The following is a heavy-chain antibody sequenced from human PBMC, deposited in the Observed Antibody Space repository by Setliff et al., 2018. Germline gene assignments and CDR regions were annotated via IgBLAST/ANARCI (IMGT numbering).Heavy chain of an antibody. D-gene: IGHD3-10*01. V-gene: IGHV3-30*02. J-gene: IGHJ4*02. CDR3: AKVKKPLIRGSGFDY. CDR1: GFVFGTYG. CDR2: VRFDGSYK. Sequence: GGSLRLSCAASGFVFGTYGMHWVRQAPGKGLDWVASVRFDGSYKVYADSVKGRFTVSRDNSKNTLYLQMNSLRPEDTGVYYCAKVKKPLIRGSGFDYWGRGTLVTVSS.